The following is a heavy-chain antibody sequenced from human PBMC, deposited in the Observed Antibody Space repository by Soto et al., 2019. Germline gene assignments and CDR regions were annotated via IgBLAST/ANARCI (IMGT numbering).Heavy chain of an antibody. J-gene: IGHJ6*02. CDR1: GYTFTSYG. Sequence: ASVKVSCKASGYTFTSYGISWVRQAPGQGLEWMGWISAYNGNTSYAQKLQGRVTMTTDTSTSTAYMELRSLRSDDTAVYYCARDVLYYDFWSGYYNDTNYYYYYGMDVWGQGTTVTVSS. CDR3: ARDVLYYDFWSGYYNDTNYYYYYGMDV. D-gene: IGHD3-3*01. CDR2: ISAYNGNT. V-gene: IGHV1-18*04.